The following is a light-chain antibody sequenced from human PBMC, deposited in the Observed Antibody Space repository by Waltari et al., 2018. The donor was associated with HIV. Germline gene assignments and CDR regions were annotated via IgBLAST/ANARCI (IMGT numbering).Light chain of an antibody. Sequence: DIQMTQSPSSLSASVGDRVTIDCRASQSISFSLNWYQQKPGKVPKLLISAASTLKSGVPSRFSGSGSGTDFTLTIDSLQPDDFATYYCQQSFSSPLSFGPGTKVDIK. CDR3: QQSFSSPLS. CDR2: AAS. V-gene: IGKV1-39*01. CDR1: QSISFS. J-gene: IGKJ3*01.